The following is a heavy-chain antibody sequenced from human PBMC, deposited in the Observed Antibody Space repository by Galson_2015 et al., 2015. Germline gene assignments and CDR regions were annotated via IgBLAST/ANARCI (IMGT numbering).Heavy chain of an antibody. CDR3: ARAGAPGGAFDI. CDR2: ISAYNGNT. D-gene: IGHD3-10*01. Sequence: SVKVSCKASGYTFTGYYMHWVRQAPGQGLEWMGWISAYNGNTNYAQKLQGRVTMTTDTSTSTAYMELRSLRSDDTAVYYCARAGAPGGAFDIWGQGTMVTVSS. CDR1: GYTFTGYY. V-gene: IGHV1-18*04. J-gene: IGHJ3*02.